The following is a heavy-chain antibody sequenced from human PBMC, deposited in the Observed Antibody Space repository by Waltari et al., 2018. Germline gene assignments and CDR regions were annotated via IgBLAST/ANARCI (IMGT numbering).Heavy chain of an antibody. CDR3: ATGIAGAGHSEYYYYGMDV. Sequence: EVQLVQSGAEVKKPGATVKISCQVSGYTFTDYYMHWVQQAPGKGLEWMGLVDPEDGETKYAEKLQGRVTITADTSTDTAYMELSSLRAEDTAVYYCATGIAGAGHSEYYYYGMDVWGQGTTVTVSS. D-gene: IGHD6-19*01. CDR2: VDPEDGET. J-gene: IGHJ6*02. V-gene: IGHV1-69-2*01. CDR1: GYTFTDYY.